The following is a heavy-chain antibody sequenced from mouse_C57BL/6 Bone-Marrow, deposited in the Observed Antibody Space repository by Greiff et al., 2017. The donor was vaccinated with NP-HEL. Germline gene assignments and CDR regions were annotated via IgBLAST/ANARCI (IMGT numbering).Heavy chain of an antibody. Sequence: QVQLQQSGAELVRPGTSVKVSCKASGYAFTNYLIEWVKQRPGQGLEWIGVINPGSGGTNYNEKFKGKATLTADKSSSTAYMQLSSLTSEDAAFYFCARRRGVITTAFDYWGQGTTLTVSS. CDR3: ARRRGVITTAFDY. CDR2: INPGSGGT. J-gene: IGHJ2*01. V-gene: IGHV1-54*01. D-gene: IGHD1-1*01. CDR1: GYAFTNYL.